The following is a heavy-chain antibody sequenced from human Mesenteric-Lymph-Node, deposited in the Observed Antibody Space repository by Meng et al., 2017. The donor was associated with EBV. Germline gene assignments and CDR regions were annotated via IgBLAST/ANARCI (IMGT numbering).Heavy chain of an antibody. CDR2: IYWDDDK. CDR3: AHSPYTTSSFAFDY. CDR1: GFSLSTSGVS. V-gene: IGHV2-5*02. Sequence: QITLKESGXTLVNXXXTLTLTCXFSGFSLSTSGVSVGWIRQPPGKALEWLALIYWDDDKRYSPSLNSRLAITKDTSKNQVVLTMTNMDPVDTATYYCAHSPYTTSSFAFDYWGQGTLVTVSS. J-gene: IGHJ4*02. D-gene: IGHD6-6*01.